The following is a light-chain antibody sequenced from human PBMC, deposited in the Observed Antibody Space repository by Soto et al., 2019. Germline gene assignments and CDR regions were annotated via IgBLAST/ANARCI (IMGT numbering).Light chain of an antibody. CDR3: QQYGSSQT. Sequence: PAATLSLSLGERSTLSCRASQSVSSDLAWYQQKPGQAPRLLIYGASTRATGIPDRFSGSGSGTDFTLTISRLEPEDFAVYSCQQYGSSQTFGQGTKVDIK. CDR1: QSVSSD. J-gene: IGKJ1*01. CDR2: GAS. V-gene: IGKV3-20*01.